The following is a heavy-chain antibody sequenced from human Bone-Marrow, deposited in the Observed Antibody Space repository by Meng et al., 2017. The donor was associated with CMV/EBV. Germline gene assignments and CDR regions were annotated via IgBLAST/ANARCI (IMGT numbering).Heavy chain of an antibody. Sequence: GESLKISCAASGFSVTSNYMSWVRQAPGKGLEWVSIIYTSGSTHYADSVKGRFTISRDNSKNTLYLQMNSLRAEDTAVYYCAKDLAKARGVCSYWGQGTLATVSS. CDR3: AKDLAKARGVCSY. CDR1: GFSVTSNY. CDR2: IYTSGST. D-gene: IGHD3-10*01. V-gene: IGHV3-53*05. J-gene: IGHJ4*02.